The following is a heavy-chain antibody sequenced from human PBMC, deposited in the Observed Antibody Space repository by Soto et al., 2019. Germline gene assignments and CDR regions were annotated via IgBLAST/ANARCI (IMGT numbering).Heavy chain of an antibody. CDR2: INHSGST. CDR3: ARGWTYYHFWSGYPSFDY. J-gene: IGHJ4*02. V-gene: IGHV4-34*01. Sequence: SETLSLTCAVYGGSFSGYYWSWIRQAPGKGLEWIGEINHSGSTNYNPSLKSRVTISVDTSKNQFSLKLSSVTAADTAVYYCARGWTYYHFWSGYPSFDYWGQGTLVTVSS. CDR1: GGSFSGYY. D-gene: IGHD3-3*01.